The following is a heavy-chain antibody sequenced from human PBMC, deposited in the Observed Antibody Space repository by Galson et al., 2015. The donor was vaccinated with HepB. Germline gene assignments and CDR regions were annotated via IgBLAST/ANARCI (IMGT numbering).Heavy chain of an antibody. D-gene: IGHD1-7*01. CDR3: ARAELWKVSHMYNWNY. V-gene: IGHV1-2*02. J-gene: IGHJ6*02. CDR1: GYTFTGYY. Sequence: SVKVSCKASGYTFTGYYMHWVRQAPGQGLEWMGWINPNSGGTNYAQKFQGRVTMTRDTSISTAYMELSRLRSDDTAVYYCARAELWKVSHMYNWNYWGQGTTVTVSS. CDR2: INPNSGGT.